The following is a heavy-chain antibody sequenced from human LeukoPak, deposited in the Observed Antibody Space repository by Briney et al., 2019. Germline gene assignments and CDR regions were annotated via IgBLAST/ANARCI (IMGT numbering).Heavy chain of an antibody. J-gene: IGHJ6*02. V-gene: IGHV4-59*01. CDR2: IYYSGST. CDR1: GGSISSYY. Sequence: SETLSLTCTVSGGSISSYYWSWIRQPPGQGLEWIGYIYYSGSTNYNPSLESRVTISVDTSKNQFSLKLSSVTAADTAVYYCARDRGWFGEYPYYYYGMDVWGQGTTVTVSS. CDR3: ARDRGWFGEYPYYYYGMDV. D-gene: IGHD3-10*01.